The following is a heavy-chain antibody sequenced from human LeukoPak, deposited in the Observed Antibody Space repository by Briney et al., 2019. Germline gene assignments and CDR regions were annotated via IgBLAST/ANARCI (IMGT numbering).Heavy chain of an antibody. CDR1: GGSISSSSYY. D-gene: IGHD6-13*01. Sequence: SETLSLTCTVSGGSISSSSYYWGWIRRPPGKGLEWIGSIYYSGSTYYNPSLKSRVTISVDTSKNQFSLKLSSVTAADTAVYYCARQGAAGSFDYWGQGTLVTVSS. V-gene: IGHV4-39*01. CDR2: IYYSGST. CDR3: ARQGAAGSFDY. J-gene: IGHJ4*02.